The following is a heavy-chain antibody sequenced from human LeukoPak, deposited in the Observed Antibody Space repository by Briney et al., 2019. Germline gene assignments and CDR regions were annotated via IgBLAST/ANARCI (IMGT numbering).Heavy chain of an antibody. CDR2: ISSSGSTK. CDR3: ARGIRAIVPLSPFDY. J-gene: IGHJ4*02. D-gene: IGHD1-26*01. V-gene: IGHV3-11*04. CDR1: GFTFSDYY. Sequence: GGSLRLSCAASGFTFSDYYMSWIRQAPGKGLEWVSYISSSGSTKYYADSVKGRFTISRDNAKNSLYLQMNSLRAEDTAVYYCARGIRAIVPLSPFDYWGQGTLVTVSS.